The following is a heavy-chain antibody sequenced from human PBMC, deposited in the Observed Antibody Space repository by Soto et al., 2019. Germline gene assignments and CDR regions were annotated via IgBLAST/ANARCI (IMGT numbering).Heavy chain of an antibody. CDR2: ISAYNGNT. CDR3: AIRGMRPTPRGGLNRYFDL. Sequence: QVQLVQSGAEVKKPGASVKVSCKASGYTCTSYGISWVRQAPGQGLEWLGWISAYNGNTYYAQKLQGRVTMTTDTTTSTAYMERRRLRSDDTAVYYCAIRGMRPTPRGGLNRYFDLWGRGTLVTVSS. CDR1: GYTCTSYG. J-gene: IGHJ2*01. D-gene: IGHD2-15*01. V-gene: IGHV1-18*01.